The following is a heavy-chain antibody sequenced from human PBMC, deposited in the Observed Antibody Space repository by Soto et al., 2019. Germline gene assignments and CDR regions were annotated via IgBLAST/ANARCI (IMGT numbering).Heavy chain of an antibody. CDR1: GFTFSSYA. J-gene: IGHJ4*02. Sequence: QVQLVESGGGVVQPGRSLRLSCAASGFTFSSYAMHWVRQAPGKGLEWVALISHDGSNKYYADSVKGRFTISRDNSKNMLYLQMNSLRVDDTSSYYCARDRYMLVVVPGYWGQGTLVTVSS. D-gene: IGHD3-22*01. CDR2: ISHDGSNK. V-gene: IGHV3-30-3*01. CDR3: ARDRYMLVVVPGY.